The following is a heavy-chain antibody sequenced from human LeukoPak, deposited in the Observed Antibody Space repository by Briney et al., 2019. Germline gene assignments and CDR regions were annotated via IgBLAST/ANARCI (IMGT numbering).Heavy chain of an antibody. CDR3: VRGLGSDNWFDP. V-gene: IGHV3-30*03. J-gene: IGHJ5*02. CDR2: ISYDGSNK. Sequence: GGSLRLSCEASGFNFNTYSMAWVRKAPGKGLEWVADISYDGSNKYYADSVKGRFTISRDNSKNILFLQMNSLRAEDTAVYYCVRGLGSDNWFDPWGQGTLVTVSS. D-gene: IGHD3-16*01. CDR1: GFNFNTYS.